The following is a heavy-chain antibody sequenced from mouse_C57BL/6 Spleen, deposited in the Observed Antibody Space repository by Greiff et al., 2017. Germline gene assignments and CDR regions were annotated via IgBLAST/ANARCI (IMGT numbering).Heavy chain of an antibody. CDR1: GYAFSSSW. Sequence: QVHVKQSGPELVKPGASVKISCKASGYAFSSSWMNWVKQRPGKGLEWIGRIYPGDGDTNYNGKFKGKATLTAAKSSSTAYMQLSRLTTEASAVYFCASGGYVGSSYDAMGCWGQGTTVTVS. J-gene: IGHJ4*01. CDR2: IYPGDGDT. V-gene: IGHV1-82*01. CDR3: ASGGYVGSSYDAMGC. D-gene: IGHD1-1*01.